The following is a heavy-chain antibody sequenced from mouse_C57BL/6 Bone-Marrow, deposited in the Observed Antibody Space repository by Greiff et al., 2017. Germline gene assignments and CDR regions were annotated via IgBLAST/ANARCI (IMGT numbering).Heavy chain of an antibody. V-gene: IGHV1-64*01. CDR1: GYTFTNYW. D-gene: IGHD2-4*01. CDR2: MHPNGGSP. J-gene: IGHJ4*01. CDR3: ARSYDYDDYTMDY. Sequence: VQLQQPGAELVKPGASVKLSCKASGYTFTNYWMHWVKQRPGQGLEWIGMMHPNGGSPDYNEKFKSEATLSVDKSSRPAYMALSSLTYEDSAVYYCARSYDYDDYTMDYWGQGTSVTVSS.